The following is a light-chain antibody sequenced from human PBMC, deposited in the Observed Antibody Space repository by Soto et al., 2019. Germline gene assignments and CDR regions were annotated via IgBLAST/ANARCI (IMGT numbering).Light chain of an antibody. J-gene: IGKJ1*01. CDR1: QSVSSDS. CDR3: QQYGSAPRT. Sequence: EIVLTQSPGTLSLSPGERAILSCRASQSVSSDSLAWYRQKPGQAPRLLVYDASSRPTGIPDRFSGSGSGTAFTLTISRLEPEDFAVFYCQQYGSAPRTFGQGTEVEIK. V-gene: IGKV3-20*01. CDR2: DAS.